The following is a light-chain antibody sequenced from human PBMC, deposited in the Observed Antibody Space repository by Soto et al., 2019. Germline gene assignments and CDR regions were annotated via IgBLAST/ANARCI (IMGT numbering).Light chain of an antibody. V-gene: IGLV1-47*02. Sequence: QSVLTQPPSASGTPGQRVTISCSGSSSNIGSNYVYWYQQLPGTAPKPLIYSNNQRPSGVPDRFSGSKSGTSASLAISGLRSEDEADYYCAAWDDSLSGQVFGTGTKVTVL. CDR3: AAWDDSLSGQV. CDR2: SNN. CDR1: SSNIGSNY. J-gene: IGLJ1*01.